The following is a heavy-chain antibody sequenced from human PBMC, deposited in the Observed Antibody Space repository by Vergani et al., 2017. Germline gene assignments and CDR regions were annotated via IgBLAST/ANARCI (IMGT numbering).Heavy chain of an antibody. CDR3: ARLTMTVVTSRVSDY. CDR1: GGSISSSSYY. Sequence: QLQLQESGPGLVKPSETLSLTCTVSGGSISSSSYYWGWIRQPPGKGLEWIGSIYYSGSTYYNPSLKSRVTISVDTSKDQFSLKLSSVTAADTAVYYCARLTMTVVTSRVSDYWGQGSLVTVSS. CDR2: IYYSGST. V-gene: IGHV4-39*07. J-gene: IGHJ4*02. D-gene: IGHD4-23*01.